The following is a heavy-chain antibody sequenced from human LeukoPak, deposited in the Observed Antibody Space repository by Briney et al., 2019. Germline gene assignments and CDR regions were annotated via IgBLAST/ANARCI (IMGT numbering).Heavy chain of an antibody. CDR3: AKAWWNSHLGFDC. V-gene: IGHV3-23*01. Sequence: PGGSLRLSCAASGFTFNKYAMGWVRQAPGKGLEWVSGISDSGGSTYYADSVKGRFIISGDNSKNTLYLQMNSLRAEDTALYYCAKAWWNSHLGFDCWGQGTLVTVSS. D-gene: IGHD2-15*01. CDR1: GFTFNKYA. CDR2: ISDSGGST. J-gene: IGHJ4*02.